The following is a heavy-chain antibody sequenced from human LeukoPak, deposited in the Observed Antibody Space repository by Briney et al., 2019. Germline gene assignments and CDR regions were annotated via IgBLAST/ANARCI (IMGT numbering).Heavy chain of an antibody. D-gene: IGHD6-19*01. CDR2: IWYDGSNK. J-gene: IGHJ6*04. V-gene: IGHV3-33*08. CDR3: ARENAGIAVARTYYYYYGMDV. Sequence: GRSLRLSCAASGFTFSSYGMHWVRQAPGKGLEWVAVIWYDGSNKYYADSVKGRFTISRDNSKNTLYLQMNSLRAEDTAVYYCARENAGIAVARTYYYYYGMDVWGKGTTVTVSS. CDR1: GFTFSSYG.